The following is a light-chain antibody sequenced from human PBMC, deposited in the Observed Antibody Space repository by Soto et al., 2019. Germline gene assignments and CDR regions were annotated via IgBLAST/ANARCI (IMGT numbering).Light chain of an antibody. CDR1: SSNIGAGYD. J-gene: IGLJ1*01. CDR3: QSYYISRNGSYV. CDR2: SNT. Sequence: QSALSQPPSVSAAPGQRVTISCTGSSSNIGAGYDVHWYQLLPGAAPKLLMFSNTNRPSGVPDRFSGSKSGTSASLAITWLQAADEADYYCQSYYISRNGSYVFGTGTKLTVL. V-gene: IGLV1-40*01.